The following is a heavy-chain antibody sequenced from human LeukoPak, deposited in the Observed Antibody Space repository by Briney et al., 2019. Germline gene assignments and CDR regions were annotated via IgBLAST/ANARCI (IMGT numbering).Heavy chain of an antibody. CDR2: INPSGGST. J-gene: IGHJ5*02. CDR3: ARDRGPSYYDFWSGYYNKAEREFDP. V-gene: IGHV1-46*01. D-gene: IGHD3-3*01. Sequence: AASVKVSCKASGYTFTSYYMHWVRQAPGQGLEWMGIINPSGGSTSYAQKFQGRVTMTRDTSTSTAYMELRSLRSDDTAVYYCARDRGPSYYDFWSGYYNKAEREFDPWGQGTLVTVSS. CDR1: GYTFTSYY.